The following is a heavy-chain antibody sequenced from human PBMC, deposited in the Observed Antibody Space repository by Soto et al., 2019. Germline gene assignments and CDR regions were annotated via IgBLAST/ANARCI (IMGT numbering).Heavy chain of an antibody. CDR1: GYSLTSYW. D-gene: IGHD1-1*01. CDR2: IYPGDSDT. J-gene: IGHJ6*02. CDR3: ARTSWNDGYYYHGMDV. V-gene: IGHV5-51*01. Sequence: PGESLKISCKGSGYSLTSYWIAWVRQMPGKGLEWMGIIYPGDSDTRYSPSFQGQVTISADNYFTTAYLQWNSLRASDTAMYYCARTSWNDGYYYHGMDVWGQGTAVTVSS.